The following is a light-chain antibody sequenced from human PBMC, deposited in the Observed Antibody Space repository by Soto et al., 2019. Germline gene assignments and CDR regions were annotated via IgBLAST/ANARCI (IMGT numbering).Light chain of an antibody. CDR1: SSDVWSYNL. V-gene: IGLV2-23*01. Sequence: QSVLTQPASVSGSPGQAITISCTGTSSDVWSYNLVSWYQQHPGKAPKLMIYEGSKRPSAVSNRFSGSKSGNTASLTISGLQAEDEADYYCCSYAGSSTFVFGTGTKV. CDR2: EGS. J-gene: IGLJ1*01. CDR3: CSYAGSSTFV.